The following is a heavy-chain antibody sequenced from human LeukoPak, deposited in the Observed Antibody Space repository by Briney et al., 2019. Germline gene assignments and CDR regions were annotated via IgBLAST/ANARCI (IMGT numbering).Heavy chain of an antibody. CDR1: GYTFTSNY. CDR2: IIPIFGTA. D-gene: IGHD2-15*01. V-gene: IGHV1-69*13. Sequence: SVKVSCKASGYTFTSNYIHWVRQAPGQGLEWMGGIIPIFGTANYAQKFQGRVTITADESTSTAYMELSSLRSEDTAVYYCARDRGGVVVAVGSYYYYGMDVWGQGTTVTVSS. CDR3: ARDRGGVVVAVGSYYYYGMDV. J-gene: IGHJ6*02.